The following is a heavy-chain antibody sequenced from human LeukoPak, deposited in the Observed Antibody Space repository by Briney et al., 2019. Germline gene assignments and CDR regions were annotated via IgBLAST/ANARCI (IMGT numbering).Heavy chain of an antibody. Sequence: HTGGSLRLSCAASGFTFSSYAMSWVRQAPGKGLEWVSAISGSGGSTYYADSVKGRFTVSRDNAKNSLYLQMNSLRAEDTGVYYCASRGWFDPWGQGTLVTVSS. V-gene: IGHV3-23*01. CDR3: ASRGWFDP. CDR2: ISGSGGST. CDR1: GFTFSSYA. J-gene: IGHJ5*02.